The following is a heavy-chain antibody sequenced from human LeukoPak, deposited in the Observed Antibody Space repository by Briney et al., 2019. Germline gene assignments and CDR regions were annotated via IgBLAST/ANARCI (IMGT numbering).Heavy chain of an antibody. CDR3: AREEGFWSGLVPYYYGMDV. Sequence: GGSLRLSCAASGFTFSSYGMHWVRQAPGKGLEWMGGIIPIFGTANYAQKFQGRVTITADESTSTAYMELSSLRSEDTAVYYCAREEGFWSGLVPYYYGMDVWGQGTTVTVSS. D-gene: IGHD3-3*01. CDR2: IIPIFGTA. V-gene: IGHV1-69*01. J-gene: IGHJ6*02. CDR1: GFTFSSYG.